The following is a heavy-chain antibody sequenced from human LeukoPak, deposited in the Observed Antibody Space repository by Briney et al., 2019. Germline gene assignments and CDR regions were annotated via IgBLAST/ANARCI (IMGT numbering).Heavy chain of an antibody. CDR2: IYYSGST. V-gene: IGHV4-31*03. CDR1: GGSISRGGYW. Sequence: PSETLSLTCTVSGGSISRGGYWCSWIRQHARKGLELIGYIYYSGSTYYNPSLKNRVNISVDTTKNQFSLKLSSVTAAETAVYYCAREASGYDPYNYYYYTYVWGKGTTVTVSS. J-gene: IGHJ6*03. CDR3: AREASGYDPYNYYYYTYV. D-gene: IGHD5-12*01.